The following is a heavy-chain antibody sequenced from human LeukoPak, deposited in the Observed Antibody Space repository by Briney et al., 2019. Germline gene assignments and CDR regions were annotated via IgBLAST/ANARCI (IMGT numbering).Heavy chain of an antibody. CDR3: ATVRYSSSWHGFDP. J-gene: IGHJ5*02. V-gene: IGHV1-24*01. D-gene: IGHD6-13*01. CDR1: GYTLTELS. CDR2: FDPEDGET. Sequence: ASVKVSCKVSGYTLTELSMHWVRQAPGKGLEWMGGFDPEDGETIYAQKFQGRVTMTEDTSTDTAYMELSSLRSEDTAVYYCATVRYSSSWHGFDPWGQGTLVTVSS.